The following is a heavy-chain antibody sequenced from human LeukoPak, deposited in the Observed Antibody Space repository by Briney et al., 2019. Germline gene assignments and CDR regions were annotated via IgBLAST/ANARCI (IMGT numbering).Heavy chain of an antibody. CDR2: IYTDGTRT. J-gene: IGHJ4*02. V-gene: IGHV3-74*01. D-gene: IGHD2/OR15-2a*01. CDR3: ARGHSTGYYTGS. Sequence: GGSLRLSCAASGFTFSSYWMHWVRQVPGKGLVWVSRIYTDGTRTNYADSVKGRFTISRDNAKNTLYLQMNSLRVEDTAVFYCARGHSTGYYTGSWGQGTLVTVSS. CDR1: GFTFSSYW.